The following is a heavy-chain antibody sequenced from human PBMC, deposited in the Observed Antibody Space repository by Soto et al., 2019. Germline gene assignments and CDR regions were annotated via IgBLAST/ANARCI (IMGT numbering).Heavy chain of an antibody. J-gene: IGHJ6*02. V-gene: IGHV4-34*01. CDR2: INHSGST. D-gene: IGHD6-13*01. Sequence: SSETLSLTCAVYGGSFSGYYWSWIRQPPGKGLEWIGEINHSGSTNYNPSLKSRVTISVDTSKNQFSLKLSSVTAADTAVYYCARGRKQVAAAGTGKNYYYYYGMDVWGQGTTVT. CDR3: ARGRKQVAAAGTGKNYYYYYGMDV. CDR1: GGSFSGYY.